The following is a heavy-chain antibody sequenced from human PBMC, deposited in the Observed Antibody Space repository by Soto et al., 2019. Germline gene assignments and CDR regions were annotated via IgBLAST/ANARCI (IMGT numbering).Heavy chain of an antibody. D-gene: IGHD3-10*01. CDR2: ISGSGGTT. CDR1: GFTFSSYA. V-gene: IGHV3-23*01. CDR3: AKEPYYYASGTSQSWFAP. Sequence: GGSRRLSCAASGFTFSSYAMSWVRQAPGKGLEWVSAISGSGGTTYYADSVKGRFTISRDNSKNTLYLQMNSLRAEDTAVYYCAKEPYYYASGTSQSWFAPWGQGTLVTVSS. J-gene: IGHJ5*02.